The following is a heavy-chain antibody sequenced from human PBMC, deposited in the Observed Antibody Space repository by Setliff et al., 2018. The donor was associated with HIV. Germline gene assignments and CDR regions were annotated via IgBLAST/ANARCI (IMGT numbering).Heavy chain of an antibody. Sequence: PGGSLRLSCAASGFLFHTYWMSWVRQAPGKGLEWVANIKEDGSEKYYVDSVKGRFTISRDNAENSLYLQMNSLTAEDTAVYYCARDYYDSSGYIFFPGLPDYWGQGTLVTVSS. J-gene: IGHJ4*02. D-gene: IGHD3-22*01. CDR3: ARDYYDSSGYIFFPGLPDY. CDR2: IKEDGSEK. V-gene: IGHV3-7*05. CDR1: GFLFHTYW.